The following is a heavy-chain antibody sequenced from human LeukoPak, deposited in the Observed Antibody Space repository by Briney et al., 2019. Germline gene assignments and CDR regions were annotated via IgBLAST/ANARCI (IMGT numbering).Heavy chain of an antibody. CDR3: ARLGRAAAGPSGAFDI. CDR2: IYPGDSDT. V-gene: IGHV5-51*01. CDR1: GYSFTSYW. J-gene: IGHJ3*02. D-gene: IGHD6-13*01. Sequence: GESLKISCKGSGYSFTSYWIGWVRQMPGKGLECMGIIYPGDSDTRYSPSFQGQVTISADKSISTAYLQWSSLKASDTAMYYCARLGRAAAGPSGAFDIWGQGTMVTVSS.